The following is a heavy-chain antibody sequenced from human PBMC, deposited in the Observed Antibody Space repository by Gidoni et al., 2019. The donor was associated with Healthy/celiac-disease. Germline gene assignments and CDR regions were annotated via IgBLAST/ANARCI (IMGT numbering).Heavy chain of an antibody. CDR1: GFTFSSYS. J-gene: IGHJ4*02. D-gene: IGHD3-22*01. V-gene: IGHV3-21*01. Sequence: EVQLVESGGGLVKPGGSLRLSCAASGFTFSSYSMNWVRQAPGKGLEWFSSISSSSSYIYYADSVKGRFTISRDNAKNSLYLQMNSLRAEDTAVYYCARDAGPSRSYDSSGYYGYYFDYWGQGTLVTVSS. CDR2: ISSSSSYI. CDR3: ARDAGPSRSYDSSGYYGYYFDY.